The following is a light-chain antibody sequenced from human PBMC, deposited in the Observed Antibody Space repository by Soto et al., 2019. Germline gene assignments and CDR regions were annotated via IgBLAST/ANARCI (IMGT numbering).Light chain of an antibody. V-gene: IGKV1-5*03. CDR2: KAS. CDR1: QTISIW. Sequence: IQMTHAPSTLSASLGDIVTITCRASQTISIWLAWYQQKPGKAPKLLIYKASTLKSGVPSRFSGSGSGTEFTLTISSLQPDDFATYYCQHYNSYSAAFGQGTKVDNK. CDR3: QHYNSYSAA. J-gene: IGKJ1*01.